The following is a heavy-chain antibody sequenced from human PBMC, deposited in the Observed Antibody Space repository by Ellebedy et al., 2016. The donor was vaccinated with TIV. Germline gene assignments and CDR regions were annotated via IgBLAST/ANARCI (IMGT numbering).Heavy chain of an antibody. D-gene: IGHD5-18*01. CDR2: IWYDGSNK. J-gene: IGHJ3*02. CDR1: GFTFSSYG. Sequence: GESLKISCAASGFTFSSYGMHWVRQAPGKGLEWVAVIWYDGSNKYYADSVKGRFTLSRDNSKNTLYLQMNSLRAEDTAVYYCASGGYSYGADAFDIWGQGTMVTVSS. CDR3: ASGGYSYGADAFDI. V-gene: IGHV3-33*08.